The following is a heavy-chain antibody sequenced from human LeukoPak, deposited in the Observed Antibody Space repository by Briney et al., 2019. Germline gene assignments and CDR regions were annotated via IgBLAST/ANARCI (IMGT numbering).Heavy chain of an antibody. CDR2: IYYSGST. CDR1: GGSISSYY. V-gene: IGHV4-59*01. J-gene: IGHJ6*02. Sequence: SETLSLTCTVSGGSISSYYWSWIRQPPGKGLEWIGYIYYSGSTNYNPSLKSRVTISVDTSKNQFSLKLSSVTAADTAVYYCARAPYDYDGQYYYYGMDVWGQGTTVTVSS. D-gene: IGHD4-17*01. CDR3: ARAPYDYDGQYYYYGMDV.